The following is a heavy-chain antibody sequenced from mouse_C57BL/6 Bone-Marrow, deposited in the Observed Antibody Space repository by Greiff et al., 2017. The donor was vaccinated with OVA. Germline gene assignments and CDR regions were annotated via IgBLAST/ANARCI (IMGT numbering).Heavy chain of an antibody. V-gene: IGHV1-50*01. D-gene: IGHD3-2*02. CDR2: IDPSDSYT. CDR3: ARMSGAGYSIAY. Sequence: QVQLQQPGAELVKPGASVKLSCKASGYTFTSYWMQWVKQRPGQGLEWIGEIDPSDSYTNYTQQFTGKATLTVDTSSSTAYMQHSSRTSEDSAVNYCARMSGAGYSIAYWGQGTLVTVSA. CDR1: GYTFTSYW. J-gene: IGHJ3*01.